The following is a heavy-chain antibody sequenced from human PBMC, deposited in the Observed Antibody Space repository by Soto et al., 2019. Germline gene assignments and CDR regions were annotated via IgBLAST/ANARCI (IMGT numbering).Heavy chain of an antibody. CDR2: ISTSSSYT. CDR1: GFTFSDYY. V-gene: IGHV3-11*06. Sequence: LRLSCAASGFTFSDYYMNWIRQAPGKGLGWVSYISTSSSYTNYADSVKGRFTISRDNAKNSLYLQMNSLRAEDTAVYYCAREMNDGDYVDYWGQGTLVTVSS. J-gene: IGHJ4*02. D-gene: IGHD1-1*01. CDR3: AREMNDGDYVDY.